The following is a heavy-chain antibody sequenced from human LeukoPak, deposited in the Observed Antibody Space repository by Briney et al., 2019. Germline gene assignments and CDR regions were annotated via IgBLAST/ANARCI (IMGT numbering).Heavy chain of an antibody. CDR2: IYPGDSDT. V-gene: IGHV5-51*01. J-gene: IGHJ4*02. D-gene: IGHD1-26*01. CDR3: ARYSGSYYGAYYFDY. Sequence: GESLKISCKGSGYIFTNYWIGWVRQMPGKGLEWMGIIYPGDSDTRYSPSFQGQVTISADKSISTAYLQWSSLKASDTAMYYCARYSGSYYGAYYFDYWGQGTLVTVSS. CDR1: GYIFTNYW.